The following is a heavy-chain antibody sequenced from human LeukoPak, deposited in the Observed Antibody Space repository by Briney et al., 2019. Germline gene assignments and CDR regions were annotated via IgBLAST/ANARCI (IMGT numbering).Heavy chain of an antibody. CDR2: IYNTGST. CDR1: GGSIRSLY. J-gene: IGHJ4*02. D-gene: IGHD3-10*01. CDR3: ARSYHYGSGSYSYYFDY. V-gene: IGHV4-59*08. Sequence: PSETLSLTCTVSGGSIRSLYWSWIRQPPGKGLEWIGYIYNTGSTEYNPSLKSRVTISVDTSKKQFSLRLSAVTAADTAVYYCARSYHYGSGSYSYYFDYWGQGTLVTVSS.